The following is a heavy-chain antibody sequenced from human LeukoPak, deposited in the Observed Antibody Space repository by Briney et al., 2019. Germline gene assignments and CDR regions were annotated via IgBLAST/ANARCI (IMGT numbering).Heavy chain of an antibody. D-gene: IGHD2-2*01. J-gene: IGHJ3*02. Sequence: SETLSLTCTVSGGSISSYYWSWIRQPPGKGLEWIGYIYYSGSTNYNPSLKSRVTISVDTSKNQFSLKLSSVTAADTAVYYRARRVGVVVPAAMTRGNAFDIWGQGTMVTVSS. CDR2: IYYSGST. CDR3: ARRVGVVVPAAMTRGNAFDI. V-gene: IGHV4-59*08. CDR1: GGSISSYY.